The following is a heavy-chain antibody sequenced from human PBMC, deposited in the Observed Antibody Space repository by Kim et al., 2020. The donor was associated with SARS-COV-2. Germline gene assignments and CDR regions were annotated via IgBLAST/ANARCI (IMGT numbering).Heavy chain of an antibody. CDR2: ISYDGSNK. CDR1: GFTFSSYG. Sequence: GSLRLSCAASGFTFSSYGMHWVRQAPGKGLEWVAVISYDGSNKYYADSVKGRFTISRDNSKNTLYLQMNSLRAEDTAVYYCALIGQDFDPWGQGTLVTV. V-gene: IGHV3-30*03. J-gene: IGHJ5*02. CDR3: ALIGQDFDP. D-gene: IGHD2-15*01.